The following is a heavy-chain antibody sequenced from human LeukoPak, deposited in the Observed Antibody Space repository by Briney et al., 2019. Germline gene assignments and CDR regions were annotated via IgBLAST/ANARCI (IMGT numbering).Heavy chain of an antibody. CDR1: GFTLSSYA. CDR2: ISSHGGST. V-gene: IGHV3-64D*09. D-gene: IGHD3-22*01. Sequence: GGSLRLSCSASGFTLSSYAMHWVRQAPGKGLEYVSAISSHGGSTYYADSVKGRFTISRDNSKNTLYLQMSSLRAEDTAVYYCVKDEAPYYYDSSGYYFGDWGQGTLVTVSS. CDR3: VKDEAPYYYDSSGYYFGD. J-gene: IGHJ4*02.